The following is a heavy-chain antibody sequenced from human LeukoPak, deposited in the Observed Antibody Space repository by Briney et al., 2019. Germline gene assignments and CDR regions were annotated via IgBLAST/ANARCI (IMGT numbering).Heavy chain of an antibody. CDR1: GFILSSYA. V-gene: IGHV3-30*04. D-gene: IGHD2-15*01. Sequence: GRSLRLSCAASGFILSSYAMYWVRQAPGKGLEWVAVISYVGTNKYYADSVKGRFTISRDNSKNTGYLQMNSLRAEDTAVYYCARDRDRDIIGDGMDVWGKGTTVTVSS. J-gene: IGHJ6*04. CDR2: ISYVGTNK. CDR3: ARDRDRDIIGDGMDV.